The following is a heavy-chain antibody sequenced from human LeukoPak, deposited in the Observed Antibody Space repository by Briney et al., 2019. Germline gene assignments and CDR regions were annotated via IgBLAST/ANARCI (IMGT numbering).Heavy chain of an antibody. CDR2: IRSKVYGGTP. J-gene: IGHJ4*02. CDR1: GFTFVDYA. Sequence: GSLSLSCTASGFTFVDYAMTWVRQAPGKGLEWVGFIRSKVYGGTPEYAASVKGRFTISRDDSKGIAYLQMNSLKTEDTAVYYCTRDQTPYYWGQGTLVTVSS. CDR3: TRDQTPYY. V-gene: IGHV3-49*04.